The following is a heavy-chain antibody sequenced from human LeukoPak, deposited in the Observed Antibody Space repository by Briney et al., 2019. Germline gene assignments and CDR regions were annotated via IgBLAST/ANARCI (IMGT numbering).Heavy chain of an antibody. J-gene: IGHJ4*02. D-gene: IGHD3-3*01. V-gene: IGHV4-4*07. Sequence: PSETLSLTCTVSGGSISSYYWSWIRRPPGKGLEWIGRIYTSGSTNYNPSLKSRVTMSVDTSKNQFSLKLSSVTAADTAVYHCAREGDFWSGPHWGQGTLVTVSS. CDR2: IYTSGST. CDR3: AREGDFWSGPH. CDR1: GGSISSYY.